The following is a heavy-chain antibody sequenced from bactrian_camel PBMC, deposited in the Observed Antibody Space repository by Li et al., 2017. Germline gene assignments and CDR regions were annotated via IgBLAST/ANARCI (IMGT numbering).Heavy chain of an antibody. Sequence: VESGGGSVQTGDSLKLSCSASRDAGTLNCMGWFRQAPGKGFEWVARVRENGANTYYRDSVKGRFTVSRDIAKNILYLQLNSLKTEDTARYYCANEWDGDSRWRPSSQGTQVTV. V-gene: IGHV3S40*01. D-gene: IGHD2*01. CDR1: RDAGTLNC. CDR2: VRENGANT. J-gene: IGHJ4*01.